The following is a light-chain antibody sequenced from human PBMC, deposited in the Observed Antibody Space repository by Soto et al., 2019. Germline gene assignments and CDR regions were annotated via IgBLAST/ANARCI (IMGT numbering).Light chain of an antibody. Sequence: EIVLTQSPGTLSLSPGERATLSCRASQSVSSSSLAWFQQKPGQAPRLLIYAASCRATDIPDRFSGTGFGTDFTLTISRLEPEDFAVYYCQQYGRSPWTFGQGTKVEIK. V-gene: IGKV3-20*01. CDR1: QSVSSSS. CDR2: AAS. CDR3: QQYGRSPWT. J-gene: IGKJ1*01.